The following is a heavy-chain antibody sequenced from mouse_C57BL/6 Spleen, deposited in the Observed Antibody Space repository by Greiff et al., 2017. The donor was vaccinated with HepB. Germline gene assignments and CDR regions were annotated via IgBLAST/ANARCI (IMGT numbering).Heavy chain of an antibody. J-gene: IGHJ2*01. CDR2: IDPSDSYT. D-gene: IGHD1-3*01. V-gene: IGHV1-59*01. CDR1: GYTFTSYW. Sequence: QVQLQQPGAELVRPGTSVKLSCKASGYTFTSYWMHWVKQRPGQGLEWIGVIDPSDSYTNYNQKFKGKATVTVDTSSSTAYMQLSSLTSEDSAVYYCARGGKGLYYFDYWGQGTTLTVSS. CDR3: ARGGKGLYYFDY.